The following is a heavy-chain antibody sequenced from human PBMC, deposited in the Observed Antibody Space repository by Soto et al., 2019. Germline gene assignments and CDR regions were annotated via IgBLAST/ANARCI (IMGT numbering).Heavy chain of an antibody. D-gene: IGHD3-22*01. Sequence: GGSLRLSCAASGFTLSDYYMSWIRQAPGKGLEWVSYISSSSSYTNYADSVKGRFTISRDNAKNSLYLQMNSLRAEDTAVYYCARGGYYYDSSGYHSSKFDYWGQGNLVTVSS. CDR1: GFTLSDYY. CDR2: ISSSSSYT. V-gene: IGHV3-11*05. J-gene: IGHJ4*02. CDR3: ARGGYYYDSSGYHSSKFDY.